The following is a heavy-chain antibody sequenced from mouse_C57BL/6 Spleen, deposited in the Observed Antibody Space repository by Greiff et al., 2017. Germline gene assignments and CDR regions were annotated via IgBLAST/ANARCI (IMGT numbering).Heavy chain of an antibody. J-gene: IGHJ3*01. CDR3: AKYYYGSSSWFAY. Sequence: VQLQQPGAELVKPGASVKLSCKASGYTFTSYWMHWVKQRPGQGLEWIGMIHPNSGSTNYNAKFKSKATLTVDKSSSTAYMQLSSLTSEDSAVYYCAKYYYGSSSWFAYWGQGTLVTVSA. CDR1: GYTFTSYW. CDR2: IHPNSGST. D-gene: IGHD1-1*01. V-gene: IGHV1-64*01.